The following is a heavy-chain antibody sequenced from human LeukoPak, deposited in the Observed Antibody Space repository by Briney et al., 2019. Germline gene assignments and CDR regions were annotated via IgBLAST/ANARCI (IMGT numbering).Heavy chain of an antibody. J-gene: IGHJ3*02. Sequence: SVTVSYKASGGALQHLAISWVRQAPGHGREGVGGIIPKLNTAKFAQKFQGRVTTTTDDSTSTVYMEMSSLKSEDTAIYYCTKSSCTSCDGDAFDIWGQGTMVTVSS. CDR1: GGALQHLA. CDR2: IIPKLNTA. D-gene: IGHD2-2*01. CDR3: TKSSCTSCDGDAFDI. V-gene: IGHV1-69*05.